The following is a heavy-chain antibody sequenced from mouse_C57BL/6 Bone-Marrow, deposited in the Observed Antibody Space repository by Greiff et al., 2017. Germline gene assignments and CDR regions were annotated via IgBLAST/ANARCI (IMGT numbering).Heavy chain of an antibody. CDR3: TRNYECDDPWFAY. D-gene: IGHD2-4*01. CDR1: GFNIKDDY. V-gene: IGHV14-4*01. Sequence: EVQLQQSGAELVRPGASVKLSCTASGFNIKDDYMHWVKQRPEQGLEWIGWIDPENGDTEYASKFQGKATITADTSSNTAYLQLSSLTSADTAVYYCTRNYECDDPWFAYWGQGTLVTVSA. J-gene: IGHJ3*01. CDR2: IDPENGDT.